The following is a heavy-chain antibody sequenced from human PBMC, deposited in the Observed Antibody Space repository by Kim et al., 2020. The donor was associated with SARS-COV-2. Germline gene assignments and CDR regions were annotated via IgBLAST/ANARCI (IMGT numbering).Heavy chain of an antibody. CDR2: IYYSGST. CDR3: ARHPPTGTAMVTDYYYYGMDV. D-gene: IGHD5-18*01. CDR1: GGSISSSSYY. J-gene: IGHJ6*02. V-gene: IGHV4-39*01. Sequence: SETLSLTCTVSGGSISSSSYYWGWIRQPPGKGLEWIGSIYYSGSTYYNPSLKSRVTISVDTSKNQFSLKLSSVTAADTAVYYCARHPPTGTAMVTDYYYYGMDVWGQGTTVTVSS.